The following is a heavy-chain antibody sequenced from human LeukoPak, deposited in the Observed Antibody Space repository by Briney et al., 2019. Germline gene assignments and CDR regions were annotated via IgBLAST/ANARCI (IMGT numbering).Heavy chain of an antibody. D-gene: IGHD3-22*01. CDR3: ARLGDSSGYHLDY. CDR2: IYYSGST. V-gene: IGHV4-59*08. Sequence: SETLSLTCTVSGGSISSYYWSWIRQPPGKGLEWIGYIYYSGSTNYNPSLKSRVTISVDTSKNQFSLKLSSVTAADTAVYYCARLGDSSGYHLDYWGQGTLVTVSS. CDR1: GGSISSYY. J-gene: IGHJ4*02.